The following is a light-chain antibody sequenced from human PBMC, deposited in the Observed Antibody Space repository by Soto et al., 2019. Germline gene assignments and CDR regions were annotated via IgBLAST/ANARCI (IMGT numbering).Light chain of an antibody. CDR1: QGISSW. J-gene: IGKJ1*01. CDR3: HQANSFPRT. Sequence: DIQMTQSPSSVSASVGDRVTITCRASQGISSWLAGYQQKPGKAPKPLIYAASSLPSGVPSRFSGSGAGTDFTRTISSLQPEAFATYYCHQANSFPRTFGQGTKVEIK. V-gene: IGKV1-12*01. CDR2: AAS.